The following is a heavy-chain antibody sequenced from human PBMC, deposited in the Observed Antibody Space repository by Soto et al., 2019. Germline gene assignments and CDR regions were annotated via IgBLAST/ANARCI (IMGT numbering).Heavy chain of an antibody. V-gene: IGHV3-11*01. CDR1: GFTFSDYY. CDR3: ARERYSYGPYYFDY. J-gene: IGHJ4*02. CDR2: ITSSGSTT. Sequence: LRLSCAASGFTFSDYYMSWIRQAPGKGLEWVSSITSSGSTTYYTDSVKGRFTISRDNAKNSLYLQMNSLRAEDTAVYYCARERYSYGPYYFDYWGQGTLVTVSS. D-gene: IGHD5-18*01.